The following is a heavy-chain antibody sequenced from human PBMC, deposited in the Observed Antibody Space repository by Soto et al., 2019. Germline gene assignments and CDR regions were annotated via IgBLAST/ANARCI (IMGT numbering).Heavy chain of an antibody. CDR2: IYYSGST. J-gene: IGHJ4*02. CDR3: ARLGDGSGYENGGEFDY. CDR1: GGSISSSSYY. V-gene: IGHV4-39*01. D-gene: IGHD3-22*01. Sequence: QLQLQESGTRLLKPSETLSLTCTVSGGSISSSSYYWGWVRQPPGKGLEWIGNIYYSGSTYYNTSLKGRVTMSADTTKSQFSLKLSSVAAADTAVYYWARLGDGSGYENGGEFDYWGTGTLVTVSS.